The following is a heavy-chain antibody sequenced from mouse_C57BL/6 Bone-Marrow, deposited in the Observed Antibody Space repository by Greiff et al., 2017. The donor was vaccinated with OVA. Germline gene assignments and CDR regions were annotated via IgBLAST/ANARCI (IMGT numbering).Heavy chain of an antibody. V-gene: IGHV1-69*01. CDR2: IDPSDSYT. J-gene: IGHJ3*01. CDR1: GYTFTSYW. Sequence: LQESGAELVMPGASVKLSCKASGYTFTSYWMHWVKQRPGQGLEWIGEIDPSDSYTNYNQKFKGKSTLTVDKSSSTAYMQLSSLTSEDSAVYYCARKGIYYDYPFAYWGQGTLVTVSA. CDR3: ARKGIYYDYPFAY. D-gene: IGHD2-4*01.